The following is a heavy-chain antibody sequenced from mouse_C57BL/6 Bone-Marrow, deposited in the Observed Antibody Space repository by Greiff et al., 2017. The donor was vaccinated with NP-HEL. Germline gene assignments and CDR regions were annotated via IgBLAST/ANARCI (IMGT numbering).Heavy chain of an antibody. Sequence: EVKVVESGGDLVKPGGSLKLSCAASGFTFSSYGMSWVRQTPDKRLEWVATISSGGSYTYYPDSVKGRFPISRDKAKNTLYLQMSSLKSEDTAMYYCARRATVVATRAMDYWGQGTSVTVSS. CDR3: ARRATVVATRAMDY. J-gene: IGHJ4*01. CDR2: ISSGGSYT. V-gene: IGHV5-6*02. CDR1: GFTFSSYG. D-gene: IGHD1-1*01.